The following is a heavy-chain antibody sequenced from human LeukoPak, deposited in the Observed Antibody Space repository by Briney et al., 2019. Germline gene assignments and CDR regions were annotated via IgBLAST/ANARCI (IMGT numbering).Heavy chain of an antibody. D-gene: IGHD1-1*01. CDR3: VKDLLEPTAIDEH. V-gene: IGHV3-23*01. J-gene: IGHJ1*01. CDR1: GFTFSSQA. Sequence: GGSLRLSCVASGFTFSSQARSWVRQAPGKGLEWLSAISGGGRKTWYPESVKDRFIISRDNSKHTLHLQMKTMSVEDTALYYCVKDLLEPTAIDEHWGQGTLVTVSS. CDR2: ISGGGRKT.